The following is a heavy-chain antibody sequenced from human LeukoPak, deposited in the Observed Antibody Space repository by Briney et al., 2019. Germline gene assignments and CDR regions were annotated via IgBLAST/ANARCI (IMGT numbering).Heavy chain of an antibody. CDR1: GFTFSSYA. CDR2: ISYDGSNK. J-gene: IGHJ4*02. Sequence: PGGSLRLSCAASGFTFSSYAMSWVRQAPGKGLEWVAVISYDGSNKYYADSVKGRFTISRDNSKNTLYLQMNSLRAEDTAVYYCAREWELLSFGYWGQGTLVTVSS. CDR3: AREWELLSFGY. D-gene: IGHD1-26*01. V-gene: IGHV3-30-3*01.